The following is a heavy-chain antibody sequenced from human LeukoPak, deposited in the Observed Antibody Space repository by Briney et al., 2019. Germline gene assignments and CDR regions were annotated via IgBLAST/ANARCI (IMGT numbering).Heavy chain of an antibody. CDR2: ISGSGGST. J-gene: IGHJ4*02. V-gene: IGHV3-23*01. CDR3: AKDSPSLLYYFDY. CDR1: GFAFSSYA. Sequence: GGSLRLSCAASGFAFSSYAMSWVRQAPGMGLEWVSAISGSGGSTYYADSVKGRFTISRDNSKNTLYLQMNSLRAEDTAVYYCAKDSPSLLYYFDYWGQGTLVTVSS.